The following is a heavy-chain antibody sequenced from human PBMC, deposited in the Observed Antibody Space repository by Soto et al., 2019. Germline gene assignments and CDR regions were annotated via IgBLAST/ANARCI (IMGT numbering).Heavy chain of an antibody. CDR3: VREYSSSRYFDY. CDR1: GITFSTYW. V-gene: IGHV3-74*01. CDR2: INTDGSST. Sequence: EVQLVESGGGLVQPGGSLRLSCAASGITFSTYWMHWVRQAPGKGLVWVSRINTDGSSTSYADSVKGRFTISRDNAKNTLYLQMNSLRAEDTAVYYCVREYSSSRYFDYWGQGTLVTVSS. D-gene: IGHD6-13*01. J-gene: IGHJ4*02.